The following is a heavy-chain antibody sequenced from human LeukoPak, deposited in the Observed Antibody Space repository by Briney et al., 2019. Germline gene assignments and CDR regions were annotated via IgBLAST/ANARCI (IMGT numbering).Heavy chain of an antibody. J-gene: IGHJ6*03. V-gene: IGHV3-64*01. CDR1: GFTFSNYA. CDR3: ARGGYGASTPYYMDV. D-gene: IGHD1-26*01. Sequence: GGSLRLSCAASGFTFSNYAMNWVRQAPGRGLEYVSAISSNGVSTYYANSVKGRSTISRDNSKNTLYLQMGSLRAEDMAVYYCARGGYGASTPYYMDVWGKGTTVTVS. CDR2: ISSNGVST.